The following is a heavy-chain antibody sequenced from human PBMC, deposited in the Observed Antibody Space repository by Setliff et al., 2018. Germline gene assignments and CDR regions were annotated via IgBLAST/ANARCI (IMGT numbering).Heavy chain of an antibody. Sequence: SVKVSCKASGGTFSSYGISWVRQAPRQGLEWMGGTIPIFGSTNYAQKFQDRVTIITDESTSTAYMELRSLRTEDTAVYYCAREGVDTRSSTDYRYYMDVWGKGTTVTVSS. CDR1: GGTFSSYG. J-gene: IGHJ6*03. D-gene: IGHD5-18*01. CDR2: TIPIFGST. CDR3: AREGVDTRSSTDYRYYMDV. V-gene: IGHV1-69*05.